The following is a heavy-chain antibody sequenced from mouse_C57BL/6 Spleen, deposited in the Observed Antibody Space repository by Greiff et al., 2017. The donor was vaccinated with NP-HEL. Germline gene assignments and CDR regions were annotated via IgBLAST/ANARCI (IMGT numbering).Heavy chain of an antibody. CDR1: GYTFTSYW. Sequence: QVQLQQPGTELVKPGASVKLSCKASGYTFTSYWMHWVKQRPGQGLEWIGNINPSNGGTNYNEKFKSKATLTVDKSSSTAYMQLSILTSEDSAVYYCARGLYDTLRRYYAMDYWGQGTSVTVSS. CDR3: ARGLYDTLRRYYAMDY. CDR2: INPSNGGT. J-gene: IGHJ4*01. D-gene: IGHD2-3*01. V-gene: IGHV1-53*01.